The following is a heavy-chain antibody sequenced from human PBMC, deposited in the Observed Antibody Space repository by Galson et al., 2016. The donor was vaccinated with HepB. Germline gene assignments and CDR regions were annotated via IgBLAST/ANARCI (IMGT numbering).Heavy chain of an antibody. J-gene: IGHJ4*02. CDR3: ARDQTFYDFWTGNRLDH. CDR1: GFTLGNYW. D-gene: IGHD3/OR15-3a*01. Sequence: SLRLSCAASGFTLGNYWMNWARQAPGKGLEWLANIKKDGSSKYYVDSVKGRFTISRDNSKNTLFLQMNSLGVEDTAVYHCARDQTFYDFWTGNRLDHWGQGTLVTVSS. CDR2: IKKDGSSK. V-gene: IGHV3-7*04.